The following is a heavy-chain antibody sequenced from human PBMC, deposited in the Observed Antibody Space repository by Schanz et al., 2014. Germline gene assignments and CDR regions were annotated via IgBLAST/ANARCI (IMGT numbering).Heavy chain of an antibody. V-gene: IGHV1-46*01. CDR1: GYTFTSYS. CDR2: VNPSVRGT. CDR3: ARGPLGTSP. Sequence: QVQLVQSGPEVKEPGASVKVSCKASGYTFTSYSMHWVRQAPGQGLEWMGIVNPSVRGTHFAREFQGRVTVTSDTSTSTVYMELSGLRSEDTAVYYCARGPLGTSPWGQGTLVIVSS. J-gene: IGHJ5*02. D-gene: IGHD5-12*01.